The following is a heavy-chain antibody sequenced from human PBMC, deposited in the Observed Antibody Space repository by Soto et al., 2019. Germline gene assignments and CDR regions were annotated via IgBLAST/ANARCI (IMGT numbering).Heavy chain of an antibody. V-gene: IGHV4-30-4*01. CDR1: GGSISSGDYY. D-gene: IGHD4-17*01. J-gene: IGHJ3*02. CDR3: ARGGGTTVVTSFDI. Sequence: QVQLQESGPGLVKPSQTLSLTCTVSGGSISSGDYYWSWIRQPPGKGLEWIGYIYYSGSTYYNPSLKSRVTXXVXTXXNQFSLKLSSVTAAVTAVYYCARGGGTTVVTSFDIWGQGTMVTVSS. CDR2: IYYSGST.